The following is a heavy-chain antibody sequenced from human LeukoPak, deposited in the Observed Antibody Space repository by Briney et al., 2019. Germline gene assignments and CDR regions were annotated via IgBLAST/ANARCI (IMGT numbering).Heavy chain of an antibody. CDR3: ARDRDSSGWYFYFDY. J-gene: IGHJ4*02. D-gene: IGHD6-19*01. CDR1: GYTFTSYA. Sequence: GASVKVSCKASGYTFTSYAMHWVRQAPGQRLEWMGWINAGNGNTKYSQKFQGRVTITRDTSASTAYMELSSLRSEDTAVYHCARDRDSSGWYFYFDYWGQGTLVTVSS. V-gene: IGHV1-3*01. CDR2: INAGNGNT.